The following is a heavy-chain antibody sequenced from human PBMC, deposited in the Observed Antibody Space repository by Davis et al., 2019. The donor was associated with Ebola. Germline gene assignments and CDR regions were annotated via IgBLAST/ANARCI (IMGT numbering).Heavy chain of an antibody. CDR1: GGSFSGYY. V-gene: IGHV4-34*01. CDR2: INHSGST. Sequence: SETLSLTCAVYGGSFSGYYWSWIRQPPGKGLEWIGEINHSGSTHYNPSLKSRVTISVDTSKNQFSLKLSSMTAADTAVYYCAREGGNSYFDYWGQGTLVTVSS. J-gene: IGHJ4*02. CDR3: AREGGNSYFDY. D-gene: IGHD4-23*01.